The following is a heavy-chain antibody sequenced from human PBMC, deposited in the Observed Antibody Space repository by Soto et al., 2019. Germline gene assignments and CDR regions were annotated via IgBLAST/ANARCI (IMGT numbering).Heavy chain of an antibody. CDR2: IDKVGTDS. CDR3: ARGWFGPDV. CDR1: EFTFSGRS. D-gene: IGHD3-10*01. V-gene: IGHV3-74*01. J-gene: IGHJ6*03. Sequence: EVQLVKSGGGLVQPGGSLRLSCEASEFTFSGRSVHWVRQAPGKGLVWVSGIDKVGTDSTYADSVKGRFTSSRDNAKNTVYLQMNSLRVEDTAVYYCARGWFGPDVWGKGTTVTVSS.